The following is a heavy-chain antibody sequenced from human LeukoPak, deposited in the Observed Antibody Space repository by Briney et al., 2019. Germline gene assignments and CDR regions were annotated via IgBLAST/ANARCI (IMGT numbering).Heavy chain of an antibody. Sequence: GALRLSCAASGFSFSAYWMKWVRQAPGTGLEWVANINPAGSETYYVDPVKGRFSISRDNAKNLVYLQMNSLRAEDTAVYHCARFGYVAAVDVWGQGTPVTVSS. D-gene: IGHD2-15*01. J-gene: IGHJ4*02. CDR1: GFSFSAYW. CDR3: ARFGYVAAVDV. V-gene: IGHV3-7*01. CDR2: INPAGSET.